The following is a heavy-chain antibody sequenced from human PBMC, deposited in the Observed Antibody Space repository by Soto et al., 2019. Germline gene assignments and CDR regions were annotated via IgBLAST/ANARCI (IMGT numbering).Heavy chain of an antibody. CDR1: GYTFFIFC. D-gene: IGHD2-2*01. V-gene: IGHV5-10-1*01. CDR2: IDPGDSSA. Sequence: GESLKISCDGSGYTFFIFCIVLVLQVPGKGLEWVGRIDPGDSSATYSPTFQGHVTISADRSTRSAYLQWRSLRASDTAIYFCARRYCSRADCYSDSWGQGSLVTVSS. CDR3: ARRYCSRADCYSDS. J-gene: IGHJ4*02.